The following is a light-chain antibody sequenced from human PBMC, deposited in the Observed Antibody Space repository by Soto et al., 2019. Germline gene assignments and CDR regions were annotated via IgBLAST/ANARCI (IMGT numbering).Light chain of an antibody. J-gene: IGLJ2*01. CDR3: SSYTSTSTV. CDR2: EVS. Sequence: QSALTQPASVSGSPGQSITISCTGTSSDVSIYNYVSWYKQHPGKAPKLMIYEVSNRPSGVSNRFSGSTSGNTASLIISGLQTEDEADYYCSSYTSTSTVFGGGTKLTVL. V-gene: IGLV2-14*01. CDR1: SSDVSIYNY.